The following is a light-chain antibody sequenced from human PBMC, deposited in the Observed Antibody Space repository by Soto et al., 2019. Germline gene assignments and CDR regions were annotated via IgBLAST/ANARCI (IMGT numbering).Light chain of an antibody. CDR3: QQYGSLAWT. CDR1: QSVSSNY. J-gene: IGKJ1*01. Sequence: DIVLTQSPGTLSLSPGQRATLSCRASQSVSSNYLAWYQQRPGQAPRLLIYGASTRATGIPDRFSGSGSGTDFTLTISRLEPEDFAVYYGQQYGSLAWTFGQGTKVEIK. CDR2: GAS. V-gene: IGKV3-20*01.